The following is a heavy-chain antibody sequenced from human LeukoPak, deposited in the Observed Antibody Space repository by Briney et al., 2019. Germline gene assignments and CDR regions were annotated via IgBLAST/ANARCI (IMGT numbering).Heavy chain of an antibody. J-gene: IGHJ4*02. V-gene: IGHV3-30*18. D-gene: IGHD4-17*01. CDR3: AKDLTTVTSQGDY. CDR2: ISYDGSNK. Sequence: GGSLRLSCAASGFTFSSYGMHWVRQAPGKGLEWVAVISYDGSNKYYADSVKGRFTISRDNSKNTLYLQMNSLRAEDTAIYYCAKDLTTVTSQGDYWGQGTLVTVSS. CDR1: GFTFSSYG.